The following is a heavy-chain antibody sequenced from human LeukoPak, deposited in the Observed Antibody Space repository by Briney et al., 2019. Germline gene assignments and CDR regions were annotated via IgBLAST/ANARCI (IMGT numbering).Heavy chain of an antibody. CDR2: INPNSGGT. V-gene: IGHV1-2*02. J-gene: IGHJ4*02. Sequence: ASVKVSCKSSGYTFTGYYMHWVRQAPGQGLGWMGWINPNSGGTNYAQKFQGRVTMTRDTSISTAYMELSRLRSDDTAVYYCARPNFWSGYYQGYWGQGTLVTVSS. D-gene: IGHD3-3*01. CDR3: ARPNFWSGYYQGY. CDR1: GYTFTGYY.